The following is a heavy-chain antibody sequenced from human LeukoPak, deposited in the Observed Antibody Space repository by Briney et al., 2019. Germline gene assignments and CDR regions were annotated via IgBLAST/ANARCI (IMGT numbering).Heavy chain of an antibody. CDR1: GFTFSSYW. D-gene: IGHD4-11*01. CDR3: ARESISLQHTPLYYYYYMDV. CDR2: IKQDGSEK. V-gene: IGHV3-7*01. J-gene: IGHJ6*03. Sequence: GGSLRLSCAASGFTFSSYWMSWVRQAPGKGLEWVANIKQDGSEKYYVDSVKGRFTISRDNAKNSLYLQMNSLRAEDTAVYYCARESISLQHTPLYYYYYMDVWGKGTTVTVSS.